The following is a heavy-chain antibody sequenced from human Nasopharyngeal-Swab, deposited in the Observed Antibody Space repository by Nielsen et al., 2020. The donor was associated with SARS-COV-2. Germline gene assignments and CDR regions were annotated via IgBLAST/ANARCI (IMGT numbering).Heavy chain of an antibody. CDR3: AHRRFFNGKWNEGTFDT. V-gene: IGHV2-5*02. Sequence: SGPTLVTSTQTVTLTCSFSGFSLTTSPGGVGWIRQPPGKALEWLAVIYWDDDKRYWPSLKSRLTITKDTSNNQVVLTVTNMDPVDTATYYCAHRRFFNGKWNEGTFDTWGQGTMVTVSS. CDR1: GFSLTTSPGG. J-gene: IGHJ3*02. D-gene: IGHD1-20*01. CDR2: IYWDDDK.